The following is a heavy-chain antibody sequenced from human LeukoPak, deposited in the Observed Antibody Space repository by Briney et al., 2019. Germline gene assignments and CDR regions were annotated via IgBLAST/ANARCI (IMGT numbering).Heavy chain of an antibody. CDR3: ARDGTPYYYMDV. D-gene: IGHD2-15*01. Sequence: SETLSLTCTVSGGSISSSSYYWGWIRQPPGKGLEWIGSIYYSGSTYYNPSLKSRVTISVDTSKNQFSLNLISVTAADTAVYYCARDGTPYYYMDVWGKGTTVTISS. J-gene: IGHJ6*03. V-gene: IGHV4-39*07. CDR2: IYYSGST. CDR1: GGSISSSSYY.